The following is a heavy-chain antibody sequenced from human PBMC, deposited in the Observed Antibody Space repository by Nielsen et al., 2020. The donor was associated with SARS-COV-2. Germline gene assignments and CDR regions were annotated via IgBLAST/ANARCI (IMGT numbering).Heavy chain of an antibody. D-gene: IGHD4-17*01. CDR1: GYIITNYW. CDR3: ASSLGGDYADY. J-gene: IGHJ4*02. CDR2: VNPYNGNT. Sequence: ASVKVSCKASGYIITNYWIHWVRQAPGQGLEWMGWVNPYNGNTNYARKLQGRVTMTSDTSTSTAYMDLRSLRSDDTAVYYCASSLGGDYADYWGQGTLVTVSS. V-gene: IGHV1-18*04.